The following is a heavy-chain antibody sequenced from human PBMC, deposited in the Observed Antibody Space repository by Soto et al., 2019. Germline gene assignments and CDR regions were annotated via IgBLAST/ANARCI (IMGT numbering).Heavy chain of an antibody. CDR1: GGSFSGYY. V-gene: IGHV4-34*01. J-gene: IGHJ4*02. CDR2: INHSGST. CDR3: ARRIYMRGLDY. Sequence: SETLSLTCAFYGGSFSGYYWSWIRQPPGKGLEWIGEINHSGSTNYNPSLKSRVTISVDTSKNQFSLKLSSVTAADTAVYYCARRIYMRGLDYWGQGTLVTVSS. D-gene: IGHD3-10*02.